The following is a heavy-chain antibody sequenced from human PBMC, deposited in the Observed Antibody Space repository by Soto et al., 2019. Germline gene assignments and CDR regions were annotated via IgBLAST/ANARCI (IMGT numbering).Heavy chain of an antibody. Sequence: PGGSLRLSCAASGFTFSSYAVSWVRQAPGKGLEWVSAISGSGGSTYYADSVKGRFTISRDNSKNTLYLQMNSLRAEDTAVYYCAKGLYCGGDCYSGWSGFDYWGQGTLVTVSS. J-gene: IGHJ4*02. CDR1: GFTFSSYA. D-gene: IGHD2-21*01. CDR3: AKGLYCGGDCYSGWSGFDY. V-gene: IGHV3-23*01. CDR2: ISGSGGST.